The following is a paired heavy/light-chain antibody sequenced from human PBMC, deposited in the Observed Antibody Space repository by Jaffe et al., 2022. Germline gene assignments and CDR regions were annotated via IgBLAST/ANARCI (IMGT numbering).Heavy chain of an antibody. CDR1: GYSISSGYY. Sequence: QVQLQESGPGLVKPSETLSLTCAVSGYSISSGYYWGWIRQPPGKGLEWIGSIYHSGSTYYNPSLKSRVTISVDTSKNQFSLKLSSVTAADTAVYYCARDPSRAVEMANPFDYWGQGTLVTVSS. D-gene: IGHD5-12*01. V-gene: IGHV4-38-2*02. CDR3: ARDPSRAVEMANPFDY. J-gene: IGHJ4*02. CDR2: IYHSGST.
Light chain of an antibody. V-gene: IGKV1-8*01. CDR2: AAS. J-gene: IGKJ1*01. Sequence: AIRMTQSPSSLSASTGDRVTITCRASQGISSYLAWYQQKPGKAPKLLIYAASTLQSGVPSRFSGSGSGTDFTLTISCLQSEDFATYYCQQYYSYRTFGQGTKVEIK. CDR1: QGISSY. CDR3: QQYYSYRT.